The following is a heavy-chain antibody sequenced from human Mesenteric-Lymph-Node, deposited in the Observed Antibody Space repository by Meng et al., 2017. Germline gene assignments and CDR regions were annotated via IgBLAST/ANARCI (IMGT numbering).Heavy chain of an antibody. CDR1: GGSISSGGHS. Sequence: QVQLQESGPGLVKRSQTRSLTCTVSGGSISSGGHSWSWIRQHPGKGLEGIAYIYYSGSTYYNPSLKSRVILSVDTSKNQFSLKLSSVTAADTAVYYCARVDSSGYFLDYWGQGTLVTVSS. CDR2: IYYSGST. CDR3: ARVDSSGYFLDY. V-gene: IGHV4-31*03. J-gene: IGHJ4*01. D-gene: IGHD3-22*01.